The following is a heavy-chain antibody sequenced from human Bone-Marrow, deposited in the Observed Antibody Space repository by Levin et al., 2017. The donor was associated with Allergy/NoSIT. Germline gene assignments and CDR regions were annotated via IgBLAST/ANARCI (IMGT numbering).Heavy chain of an antibody. D-gene: IGHD2-15*01. J-gene: IGHJ5*02. Sequence: PAASVKVSCKASGYTFTNYAIHWVRQAPGQRLEWMGWIDTGVGNTKYSQPFQGRVSFTRDTSATTAYMEVRSLRFEDTAVYYCARDESAAHSFAPWGQGTLVTVSS. CDR3: ARDESAAHSFAP. CDR1: GYTFTNYA. CDR2: IDTGVGNT. V-gene: IGHV1-3*04.